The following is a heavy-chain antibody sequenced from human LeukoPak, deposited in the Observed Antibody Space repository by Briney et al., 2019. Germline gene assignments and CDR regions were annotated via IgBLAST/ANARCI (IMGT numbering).Heavy chain of an antibody. V-gene: IGHV4-30-2*01. D-gene: IGHD5-12*01. CDR1: GGSISSGGYS. CDR3: ARDPSGYDDAFDI. CDR2: IYHSGST. J-gene: IGHJ3*02. Sequence: SQTLSLTCAVSGGSISSGGYSWSWIRQPPGKGLEWIGYIYHSGSTYYNPSLKSRVTISVDTSKNQFSLKLSSVTAADTAVYYCARDPSGYDDAFDIWGQGTMVTVSS.